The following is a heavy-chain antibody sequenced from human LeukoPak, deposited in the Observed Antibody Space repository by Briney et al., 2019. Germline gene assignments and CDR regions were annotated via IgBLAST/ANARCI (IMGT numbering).Heavy chain of an antibody. Sequence: TTSETLSLTCTVSGGSISSYYWSWIRQTPGKGLEWIGYIYYSGSTNFNPSLKSRVTISVDPSKNQFSLKMSSVTAADTAVYFCARGGPPGYYYDYFMDVWGKGTTVTISS. CDR1: GGSISSYY. J-gene: IGHJ6*03. V-gene: IGHV4-59*01. CDR3: ARGGPPGYYYDYFMDV. CDR2: IYYSGST.